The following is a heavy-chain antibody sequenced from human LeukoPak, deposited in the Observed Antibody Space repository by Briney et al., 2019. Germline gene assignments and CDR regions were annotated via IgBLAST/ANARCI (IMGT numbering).Heavy chain of an antibody. CDR1: GLTFSSHW. D-gene: IGHD1-7*01. J-gene: IGHJ4*02. CDR3: ATARNFRFEY. Sequence: PGGSLRLSCAASGLTFSSHWMHWVRHAPGKGLVWVSRITNDGSSTTYADSVKGRFTVSRDYAKNTLFLQMNNLRTEDTALYFCATARNFRFEYWGQGSLVIVSA. V-gene: IGHV3-74*01. CDR2: ITNDGSST.